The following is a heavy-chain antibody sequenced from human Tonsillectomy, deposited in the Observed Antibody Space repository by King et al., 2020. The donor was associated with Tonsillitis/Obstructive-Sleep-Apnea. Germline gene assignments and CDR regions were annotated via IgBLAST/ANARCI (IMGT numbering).Heavy chain of an antibody. J-gene: IGHJ3*02. V-gene: IGHV4-34*01. CDR2: IDHSGSS. D-gene: IGHD3-3*01. Sequence: VQLQQWGAGLLKPSETLSLSCGVYGGSLINYYWSWIRQPPGKGLEWIGEIDHSGSSKYNPSLKRRVTISVDTSKNQFSMKLRSLTAADTAVYYCARGMAQDFWSGNYSDAFDIWGQGTMVTVSS. CDR1: GGSLINYY. CDR3: ARGMAQDFWSGNYSDAFDI.